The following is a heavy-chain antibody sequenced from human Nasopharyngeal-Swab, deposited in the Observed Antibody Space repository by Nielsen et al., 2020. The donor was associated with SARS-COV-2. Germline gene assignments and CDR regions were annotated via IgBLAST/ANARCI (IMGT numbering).Heavy chain of an antibody. CDR1: GFAFSDYY. Sequence: YCAGSGFAFSDYYMSWIRQAPGKGLEWVSYISSSSSYTNYADSVKGRFTISRDNAKNSLYLQMNSLRAEDTAVYYCAREYSGSYLGVDYWGQGTLVTVSS. V-gene: IGHV3-11*06. CDR3: AREYSGSYLGVDY. J-gene: IGHJ4*02. CDR2: ISSSSSYT. D-gene: IGHD1-26*01.